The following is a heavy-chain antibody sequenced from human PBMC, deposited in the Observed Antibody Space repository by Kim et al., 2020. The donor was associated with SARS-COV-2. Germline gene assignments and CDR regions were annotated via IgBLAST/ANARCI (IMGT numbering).Heavy chain of an antibody. D-gene: IGHD6-19*01. CDR3: ARALAVAGTGGYY. Sequence: AYSGKGRFTISRENAKTTVYLQMNSRRAEDTAVYYCARALAVAGTGGYYWGQGTLVTVSS. J-gene: IGHJ4*02. V-gene: IGHV3-74*01.